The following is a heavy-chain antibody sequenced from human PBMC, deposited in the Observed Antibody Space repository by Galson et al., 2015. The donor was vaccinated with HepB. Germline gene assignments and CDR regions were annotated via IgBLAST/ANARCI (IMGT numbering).Heavy chain of an antibody. Sequence: SLRLSCAVSGFTFSSFGMHWIRQAPGKGLEWVAVIWYDGTNKYYADSVKGRFTISRDDSKNTLYLQMNSLRAEDTAVYYCAKDRGGYSGYDYYYFDYWGQGTLVTVSS. V-gene: IGHV3-33*06. CDR2: IWYDGTNK. CDR3: AKDRGGYSGYDYYYFDY. D-gene: IGHD5-12*01. J-gene: IGHJ4*02. CDR1: GFTFSSFG.